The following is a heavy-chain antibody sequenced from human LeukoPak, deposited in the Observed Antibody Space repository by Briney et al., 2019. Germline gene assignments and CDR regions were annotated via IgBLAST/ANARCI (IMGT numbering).Heavy chain of an antibody. J-gene: IGHJ5*02. CDR3: ARGRWLQYET. CDR2: INQSGST. V-gene: IGHV4-34*01. Sequence: NSSETLSLTCGVYGESFSGDYWSWIRQPPGKGLEWIGEINQSGSTNYILSLKSRVTISVDTSKNQFSLKLISVTAADTAVYYCARGRWLQYETWGQGTLVTVSS. CDR1: GESFSGDY. D-gene: IGHD5-24*01.